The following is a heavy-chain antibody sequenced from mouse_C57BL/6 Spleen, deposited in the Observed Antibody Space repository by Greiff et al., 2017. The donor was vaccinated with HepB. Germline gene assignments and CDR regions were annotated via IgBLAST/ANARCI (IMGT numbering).Heavy chain of an antibody. CDR2: IYPGDGDT. CDR3: AREVYYYGSSPYYAMDY. V-gene: IGHV1-80*01. D-gene: IGHD1-1*01. Sequence: QVQLQQSGAELVKPGASVKISCKASGYAFSSYWMNWVKQRPGKGLEWIGQIYPGDGDTNYNGKFKGKATLTADKSSSTAYMQLSSLTSEDSAVYFCAREVYYYGSSPYYAMDYWGQGTSVTVSS. J-gene: IGHJ4*01. CDR1: GYAFSSYW.